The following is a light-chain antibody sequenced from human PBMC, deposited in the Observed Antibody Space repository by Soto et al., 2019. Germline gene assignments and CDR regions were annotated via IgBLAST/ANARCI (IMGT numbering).Light chain of an antibody. CDR1: SSNIGAGYD. J-gene: IGLJ2*01. Sequence: QSVLTQPPSVSGAPGQRVTISCTGSSSNIGAGYDVHWYQQLPGTAPKRLIYGNTNRPSGVPDRFSGSKSGTSASLAITGLQAEDEADYFCQSYHSSLSDSRVFGGGTQLTVL. CDR3: QSYHSSLSDSRV. CDR2: GNT. V-gene: IGLV1-40*01.